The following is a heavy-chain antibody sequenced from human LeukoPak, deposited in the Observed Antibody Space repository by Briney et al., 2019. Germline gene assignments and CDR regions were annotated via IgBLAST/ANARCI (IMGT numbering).Heavy chain of an antibody. CDR3: ARDFGESYYYDSSGYRDAFDI. CDR1: GGSISRSSYY. Sequence: SETLSLTCTVSGGSISRSSYYWGWIRQPPGKGLEWIGSIYYSGSTYYNPSLKSRVTISVDTSKNQFSLKLSSVTAADTAVYYCARDFGESYYYDSSGYRDAFDIWGQGTMVTVSS. CDR2: IYYSGST. V-gene: IGHV4-39*07. J-gene: IGHJ3*02. D-gene: IGHD3-22*01.